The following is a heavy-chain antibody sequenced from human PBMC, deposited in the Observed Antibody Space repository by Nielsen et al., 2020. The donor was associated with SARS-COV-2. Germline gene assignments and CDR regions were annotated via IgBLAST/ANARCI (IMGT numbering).Heavy chain of an antibody. Sequence: GSLRLSCTVSGGSISSSSYYWGWIRQPPGKGLEWIGSICYSGSTYYNPSLKSRVTISVDTSKNQFSLKLSSVTAADTAVYYCARITYYYDSSGYFPWYYFDYWGQGTLVTVSS. CDR1: GGSISSSSYY. D-gene: IGHD3-22*01. J-gene: IGHJ4*02. CDR3: ARITYYYDSSGYFPWYYFDY. V-gene: IGHV4-39*01. CDR2: ICYSGST.